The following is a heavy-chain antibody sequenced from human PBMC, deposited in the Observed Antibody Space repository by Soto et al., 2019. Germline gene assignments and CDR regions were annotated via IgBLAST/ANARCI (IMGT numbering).Heavy chain of an antibody. V-gene: IGHV4-61*01. CDR2: VYYSGST. CDR3: ARGHDFWSGFSYFDY. CDR1: GGSVSSGSHY. D-gene: IGHD3-3*01. J-gene: IGHJ4*02. Sequence: PSETLSLTCTVSGGSVSSGSHYWSWIRQPPGKRLEWVGYVYYSGSTNYNPSLQSRVTISVDTSKNQFPLKMNSVTAADTAVYYCARGHDFWSGFSYFDYWGQGTLVTVS.